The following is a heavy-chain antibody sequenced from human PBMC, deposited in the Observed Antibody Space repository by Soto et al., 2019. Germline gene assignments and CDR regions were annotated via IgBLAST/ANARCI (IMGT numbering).Heavy chain of an antibody. CDR3: TQTYYYDSSGYYSD. V-gene: IGHV3-73*01. CDR1: GFTFSGSA. D-gene: IGHD3-22*01. CDR2: IRSKANSYAT. J-gene: IGHJ4*02. Sequence: GGSLRLSCAASGFTFSGSAMHWVRQASGKGLEWVGRIRSKANSYATAYAASVKGRFTISRDDSKNTAYLQMNSLKTEDTAVYYCTQTYYYDSSGYYSDWGQGTLVTVSS.